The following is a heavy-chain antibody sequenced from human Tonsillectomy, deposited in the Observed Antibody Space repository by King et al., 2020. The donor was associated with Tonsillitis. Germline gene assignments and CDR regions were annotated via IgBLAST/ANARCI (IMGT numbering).Heavy chain of an antibody. V-gene: IGHV4-39*01. CDR2: TYFSGNT. J-gene: IGHJ4*02. D-gene: IGHD3-16*01. Sequence: QLQESGPGLVKPSETLSLICTVSGDSISSNNYYWGWIRQPPGEGLEWIETTYFSGNTYYNPSLKSRVTISIDTSKNQFSLKLTSVTAADTAVYYCARGSRGGDYWGQGTLVTVSS. CDR1: GDSISSNNYY. CDR3: ARGSRGGDY.